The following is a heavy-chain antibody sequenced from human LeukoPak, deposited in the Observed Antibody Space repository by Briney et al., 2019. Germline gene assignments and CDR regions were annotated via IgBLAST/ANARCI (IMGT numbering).Heavy chain of an antibody. CDR1: GFTVSSNY. D-gene: IGHD3-9*01. CDR2: IYSGGST. V-gene: IGHV3-53*01. Sequence: PGGSLRLSCAASGFTVSSNYMSWVRQAPGKGLEWVSVIYSGGSTYYADSVKGRFTISRDNSKNTLYLQMNSLRAEDTAVYYCARVLTGWRFRTEYYFDYWGQGTLVTVSS. J-gene: IGHJ4*02. CDR3: ARVLTGWRFRTEYYFDY.